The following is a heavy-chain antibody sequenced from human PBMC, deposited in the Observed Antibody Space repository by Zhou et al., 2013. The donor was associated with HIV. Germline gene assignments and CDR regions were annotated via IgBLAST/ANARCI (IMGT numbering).Heavy chain of an antibody. CDR1: GYTFNDYF. Sequence: QVQLVQSGAEVKKPGASVRVSCKASGYTFNDYFIHWVRQAPGQGLEWMGWINPKTGGTGYTQKFQGRVTMTRDTSTSTVHMEVRRLRSDDTAVYFCARGGSGYGYWGQGTLVTVSS. D-gene: IGHD3-22*01. CDR3: ARGGSGYGY. J-gene: IGHJ4*02. CDR2: INPKTGGT. V-gene: IGHV1-2*02.